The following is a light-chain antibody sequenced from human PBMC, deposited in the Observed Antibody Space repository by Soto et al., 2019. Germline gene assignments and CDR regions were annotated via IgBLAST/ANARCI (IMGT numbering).Light chain of an antibody. J-gene: IGLJ3*02. Sequence: QSVLTQPASVSGSPEQSITISCTGTSSDVGGYNYVSWYQHHPGKAPKLMIYEVSNRPSGVSNRFSGSKSGNTASLTISGLQAEDEADYYCSSYTGSSTPVFGGGTQLTVL. V-gene: IGLV2-14*01. CDR2: EVS. CDR1: SSDVGGYNY. CDR3: SSYTGSSTPV.